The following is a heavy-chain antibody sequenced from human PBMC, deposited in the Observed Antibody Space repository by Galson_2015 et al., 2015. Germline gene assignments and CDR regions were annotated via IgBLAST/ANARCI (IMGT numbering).Heavy chain of an antibody. CDR1: GYTFTNYR. CDR3: ARGVVPAAFKDDH. Sequence: SCKASGYTFTNYRITWVRQAPGRGLEWMGWISPYNGNTNFAQKFQGRVTMTTDTSTSTAHMELRSLTSDDTAVYYCARGVVPAAFKDDHWGQGTLVTVSS. V-gene: IGHV1-18*01. J-gene: IGHJ4*02. CDR2: ISPYNGNT. D-gene: IGHD2-2*01.